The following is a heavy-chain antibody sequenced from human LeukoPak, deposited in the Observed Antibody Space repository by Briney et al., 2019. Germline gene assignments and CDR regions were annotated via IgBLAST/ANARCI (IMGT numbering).Heavy chain of an antibody. CDR3: ARDGVPAAMASNWFDP. J-gene: IGHJ5*02. Sequence: SQTLSLTCTVSGGSISSGGYYWSWIRQHPGKGLEWIGYIYYSGSTYYNPSLKSRVTISVDTSKNQFSPKLSSVTAADTAVYYCARDGVPAAMASNWFDPWGQGTLVTVSS. D-gene: IGHD2-2*01. CDR1: GGSISSGGYY. V-gene: IGHV4-31*03. CDR2: IYYSGST.